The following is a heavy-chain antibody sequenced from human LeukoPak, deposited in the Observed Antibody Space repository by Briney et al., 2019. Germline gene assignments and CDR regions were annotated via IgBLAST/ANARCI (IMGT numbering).Heavy chain of an antibody. Sequence: QPGGSLRLSCAAAGFTFSNYCMNWVRQAPGKGLEWVSYISSSSRTIYHADSVKGRFTVSRDNAKNSLYLQMNSLRDDDTAGYYCARDRYSSGWYYFELWGQGTLVTVSS. J-gene: IGHJ4*02. CDR3: ARDRYSSGWYYFEL. D-gene: IGHD6-19*01. V-gene: IGHV3-48*02. CDR1: GFTFSNYC. CDR2: ISSSSRTI.